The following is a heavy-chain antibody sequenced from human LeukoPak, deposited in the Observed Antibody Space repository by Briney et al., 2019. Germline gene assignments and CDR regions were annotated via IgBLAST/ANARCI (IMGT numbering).Heavy chain of an antibody. Sequence: SETLSLTCTVSGGSISNYYWSWIRQTAGKGLEWIGRIYTSGSTTYSPSLKSRVTMSVDTSKSQFSLKLTSVTAADTALYYCARAVLSRMRYFDLWGRGTLPTVSS. CDR1: GGSISNYY. CDR2: IYTSGST. V-gene: IGHV4-4*07. J-gene: IGHJ2*01. CDR3: ARAVLSRMRYFDL. D-gene: IGHD3-16*01.